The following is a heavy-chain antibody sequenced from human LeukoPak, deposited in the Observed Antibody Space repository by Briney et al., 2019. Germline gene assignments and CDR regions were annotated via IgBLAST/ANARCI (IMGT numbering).Heavy chain of an antibody. CDR3: AKDKSYGSGIDH. D-gene: IGHD5-24*01. V-gene: IGHV3-21*01. J-gene: IGHJ4*02. CDR2: ISSSSDYI. Sequence: GGSLRLSCAASTFTFSSDSMNWVRQAPGKGLEWVSSISSSSDYIYYADSVKGRFTISRDNSKNTVYLQMDSLRPEDTAVYYCAKDKSYGSGIDHWGQGALVTVSS. CDR1: TFTFSSDS.